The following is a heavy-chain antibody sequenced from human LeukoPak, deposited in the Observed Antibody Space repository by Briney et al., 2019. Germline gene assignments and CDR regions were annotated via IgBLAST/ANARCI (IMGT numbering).Heavy chain of an antibody. CDR1: GFTLTSYA. CDR3: AKGSGDSCFSPLDS. J-gene: IGHJ4*02. CDR2: ICGRGSNT. V-gene: IGHV3-23*01. D-gene: IGHD2-15*01. Sequence: PGGSLRLSCAASGFTLTSYAMSWVRQAPGKGLEWVSLICGRGSNTYYADSVKGRFTISRDNSKNTLSLQMNSLRAEDTAVYYCAKGSGDSCFSPLDSWGQGTLVTVSS.